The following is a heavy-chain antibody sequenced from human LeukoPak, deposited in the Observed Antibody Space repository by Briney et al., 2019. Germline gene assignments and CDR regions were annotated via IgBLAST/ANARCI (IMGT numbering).Heavy chain of an antibody. J-gene: IGHJ4*02. D-gene: IGHD5-24*01. V-gene: IGHV3-33*06. CDR1: GFTFSSYG. CDR3: GKDRRRGTSAYYFDY. Sequence: PGGSLRLSCAASGFTFSSYGMHWVRQAPGKGLEWVAVIWYDGSNKYYADSVKGRFTISRDNSKNTLYLQMNSLRAEDTAVYYCGKDRRRGTSAYYFDYWGQGTLVTVSS. CDR2: IWYDGSNK.